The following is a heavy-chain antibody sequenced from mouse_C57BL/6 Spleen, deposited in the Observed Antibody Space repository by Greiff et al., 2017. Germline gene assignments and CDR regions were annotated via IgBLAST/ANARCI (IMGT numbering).Heavy chain of an antibody. V-gene: IGHV14-4*01. CDR3: TTKEGGANAMEY. CDR1: GFNIKDDY. CDR2: IDPENGDT. J-gene: IGHJ4*01. Sequence: VQLQQSGAELVRPGASVKLSCTASGFNIKDDYMHWVKQRPEQGLEWIGWIDPENGDTEYASKFQGKATIAADTSSNTAYLQLSSLTSEDTAGYYCTTKEGGANAMEYWGQGTSVTVSS.